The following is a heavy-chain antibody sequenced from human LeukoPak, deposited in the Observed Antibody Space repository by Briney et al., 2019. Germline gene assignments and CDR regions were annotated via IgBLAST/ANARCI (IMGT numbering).Heavy chain of an antibody. CDR3: ARGLGTYDSSELTWPMISF. J-gene: IGHJ4*02. V-gene: IGHV1-8*02. CDR1: GYTFTSYG. Sequence: ASVKVSCKASGYTFTSYGISWVRQATGQGLEWMGWMNPDNGDTAYAQKFQGRITMTRSTSISTAYLELSGLRSEDTAVYYCARGLGTYDSSELTWPMISFWGQGTLVTVSS. CDR2: MNPDNGDT. D-gene: IGHD3-22*01.